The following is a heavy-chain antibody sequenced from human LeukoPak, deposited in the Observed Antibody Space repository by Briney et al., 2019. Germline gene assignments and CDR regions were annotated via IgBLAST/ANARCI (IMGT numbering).Heavy chain of an antibody. V-gene: IGHV4-38-2*02. Sequence: SETLSLTCTVSGYSISSGYYWGWIRQPPGKGLEWIGSIYHSGSTYDNPSLKSRATISVDMSKNQFSLILNSVTAADTAVYYCARDPFWSGHFDAFDIWGQGTMVTVSS. J-gene: IGHJ3*02. CDR1: GYSISSGYY. CDR2: IYHSGST. D-gene: IGHD3-3*01. CDR3: ARDPFWSGHFDAFDI.